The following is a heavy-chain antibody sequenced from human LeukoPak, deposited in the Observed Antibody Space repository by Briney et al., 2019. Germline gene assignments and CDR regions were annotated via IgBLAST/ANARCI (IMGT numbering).Heavy chain of an antibody. CDR3: ARVDYYDSSGYPTDY. Sequence: AGGSLRLSCAASGFTFSSYEMNWVRQAPGKGLEWVSYISSSGSTIYYADSVKGRFTISRDNAKNSLYLQMNSLRAEDTAVYYCARVDYYDSSGYPTDYWGQGTLVTVSS. CDR2: ISSSGSTI. CDR1: GFTFSSYE. V-gene: IGHV3-48*03. D-gene: IGHD3-22*01. J-gene: IGHJ4*02.